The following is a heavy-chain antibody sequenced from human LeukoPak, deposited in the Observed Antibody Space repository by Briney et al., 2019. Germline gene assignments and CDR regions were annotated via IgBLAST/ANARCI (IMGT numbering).Heavy chain of an antibody. V-gene: IGHV1-3*01. Sequence: ASVKVSCKASGYTFTSYAMHWVRQAPGQRLEWMGWINAGNGNTKYSQKFQGRVTITRDTSASTAYMELSSLRSEDTAVYYCARTLPGYSSGWYASKAFDIWGQGTMVTVSS. CDR2: INAGNGNT. D-gene: IGHD6-19*01. J-gene: IGHJ3*02. CDR1: GYTFTSYA. CDR3: ARTLPGYSSGWYASKAFDI.